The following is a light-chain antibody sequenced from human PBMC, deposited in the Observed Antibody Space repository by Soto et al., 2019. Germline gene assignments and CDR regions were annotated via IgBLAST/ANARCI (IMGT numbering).Light chain of an antibody. CDR2: GAS. Sequence: EIVMTQSPATLSVSPGERATLSCRASQSVSSNLAWYQQKPGQAPRLLIYGASTRATGIPARFGGSGSGTEFTLTISSLQSGDFAVYYCQQYNNWPPGTFGQGTKLEI. CDR3: QQYNNWPPGT. J-gene: IGKJ2*01. V-gene: IGKV3-15*01. CDR1: QSVSSN.